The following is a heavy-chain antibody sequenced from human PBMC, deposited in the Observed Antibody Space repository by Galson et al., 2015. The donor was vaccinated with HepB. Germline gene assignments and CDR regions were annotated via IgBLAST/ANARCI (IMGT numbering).Heavy chain of an antibody. CDR1: GFTFSSYA. J-gene: IGHJ4*02. Sequence: SLRLSCAVSGFTFSSYAMSWVRQTPGKGLEWVAVVSNEGDNKYYEDSVKGRFTISRDNSKNTVYLQMNSLRTEDTAVYYCAMAGGNSWYTDYWGQGSLVTVSS. D-gene: IGHD6-13*01. CDR2: VSNEGDNK. V-gene: IGHV3-30*04. CDR3: AMAGGNSWYTDY.